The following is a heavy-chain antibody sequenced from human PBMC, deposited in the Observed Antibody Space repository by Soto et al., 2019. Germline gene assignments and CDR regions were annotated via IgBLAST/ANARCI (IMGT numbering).Heavy chain of an antibody. J-gene: IGHJ6*02. Sequence: ASVKVSCKASGGTFSSFYMHWVRQAPGHSREWMGIINPSGGSTLYAQKFLGRISISRDTSTSTVYMELSSLRSEDTAVYYCAREDCTGGSCYSVGGGMDVWGQGTTVTVSS. V-gene: IGHV1-46*01. CDR3: AREDCTGGSCYSVGGGMDV. CDR1: GGTFSSFY. D-gene: IGHD2-15*01. CDR2: INPSGGST.